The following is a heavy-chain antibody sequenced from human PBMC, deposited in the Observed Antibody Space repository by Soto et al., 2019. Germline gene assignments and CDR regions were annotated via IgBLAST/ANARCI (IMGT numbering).Heavy chain of an antibody. J-gene: IGHJ4*02. CDR2: ISGSGDNT. CDR3: ARTMPVPVATGGFDS. Sequence: GGSLRLSCTASGFTFSTYAMSWVRQAPGKGLEWVSVISGSGDNTYYADSVRGRFTISRDNSKNTLYLHMNSLTDDDTAIYYCARTMPVPVATGGFDSWGQGTLVTVS. D-gene: IGHD2-2*01. CDR1: GFTFSTYA. V-gene: IGHV3-23*01.